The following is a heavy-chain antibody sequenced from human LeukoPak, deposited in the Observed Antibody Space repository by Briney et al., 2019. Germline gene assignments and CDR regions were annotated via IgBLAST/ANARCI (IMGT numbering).Heavy chain of an antibody. CDR2: INQDGSEK. Sequence: GGSLRLSCAASGFTLSTYWMSWVRQAPGKGLEWAAKINQDGSEKYYVDSVKGRFTISRDNAKNSLYLQMNSLRAEDTAVYYCLRDLGPFDYWGQGTLVTVSS. V-gene: IGHV3-7*01. CDR3: LRDLGPFDY. J-gene: IGHJ4*02. CDR1: GFTLSTYW.